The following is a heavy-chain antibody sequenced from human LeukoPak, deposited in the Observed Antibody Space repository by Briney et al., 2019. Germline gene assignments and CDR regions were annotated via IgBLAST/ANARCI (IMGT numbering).Heavy chain of an antibody. CDR2: NYPGDYDN. CDR3: ARDCGYLSTLDS. CDR1: GYSFASHC. D-gene: IGHD2-21*01. V-gene: IGHV5-51*01. Sequence: GESPKISRKGSGYSFASHCIGWGRPIPGKGLEWMGINYPGDYDNIYRPSLQGQVTISADKPIKTAYLPRSSLKTSDHASNFFARDCGYLSTLDSWGEGTLVTVSS. J-gene: IGHJ4*02.